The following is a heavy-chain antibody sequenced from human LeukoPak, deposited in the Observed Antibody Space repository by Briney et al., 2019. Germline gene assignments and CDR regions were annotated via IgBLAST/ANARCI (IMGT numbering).Heavy chain of an antibody. V-gene: IGHV3-74*01. D-gene: IGHD3-16*01. Sequence: PGGSLRLSCAVSGFTFSSYWMHWIRHAPGKGLVWVARINSDGSTTNHADSVKGRFTISRDNARNTLYLQMNSLRAEDTAVYYCTRLTPPFDYWGQGTLVTVSS. J-gene: IGHJ4*02. CDR3: TRLTPPFDY. CDR2: INSDGSTT. CDR1: GFTFSSYW.